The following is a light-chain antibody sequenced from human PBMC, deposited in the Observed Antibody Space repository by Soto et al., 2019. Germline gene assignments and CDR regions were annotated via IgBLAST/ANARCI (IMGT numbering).Light chain of an antibody. Sequence: EIVLTQSPGTLSLSPGERATLSCRASQSVSTSYVAWYQQKFGQAPRLLIYDAFSRATGIPDRFSASGSGTEFTLTISSMQPDDFATYYCQQYNGYSRTFGQGTKVDIK. J-gene: IGKJ1*01. CDR3: QQYNGYSRT. V-gene: IGKV3-20*01. CDR2: DAF. CDR1: QSVSTSY.